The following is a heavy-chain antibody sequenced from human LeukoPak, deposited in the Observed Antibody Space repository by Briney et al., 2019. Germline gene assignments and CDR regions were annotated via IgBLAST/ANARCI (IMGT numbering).Heavy chain of an antibody. CDR1: GYTFTGYY. D-gene: IGHD3-9*01. CDR3: ARVGLLTGYYFFDY. V-gene: IGHV1-2*02. J-gene: IGHJ4*02. CDR2: INPNSGGT. Sequence: GASVKVSCKASGYTFTGYYMHWVRQAPGQGLEWMGWINPNSGGTNYAQKFQGRVTMTRDTSISTAYMELSRLRPDDTAVYYCARVGLLTGYYFFDYWGQGTLVTVSS.